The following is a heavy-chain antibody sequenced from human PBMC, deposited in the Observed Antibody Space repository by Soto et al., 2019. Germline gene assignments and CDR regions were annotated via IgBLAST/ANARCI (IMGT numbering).Heavy chain of an antibody. CDR3: AHRGQPLLPLEFDY. V-gene: IGHV2-5*01. D-gene: IGHD2-21*02. J-gene: IGHJ4*02. CDR2: IYWNDDK. CDR1: GFSLSTSGVG. Sequence: PTLVNPTQTLTLTCTFSGFSLSTSGVGVGWIRQPPGKALEWLALIYWNDDKRYSPSLKSRLTITKDTSKNQVVLTMTNMDPVDTATYYCAHRGQPLLPLEFDYWGQGTLVTVSS.